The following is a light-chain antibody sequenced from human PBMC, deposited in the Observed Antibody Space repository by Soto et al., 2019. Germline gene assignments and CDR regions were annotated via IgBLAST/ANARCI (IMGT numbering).Light chain of an antibody. CDR3: QQHGSSPWT. CDR1: QSVSSSY. CDR2: GAS. Sequence: EIVLTQSPGTLSLSPGERATLSCRASQSVSSSYLSWYQQKPGQAPRLLIYGASSRATGTPGRFSGSGSGTDFTLTISRLEPEDFAVYYCQQHGSSPWTFGQGTKVEIK. J-gene: IGKJ1*01. V-gene: IGKV3-20*01.